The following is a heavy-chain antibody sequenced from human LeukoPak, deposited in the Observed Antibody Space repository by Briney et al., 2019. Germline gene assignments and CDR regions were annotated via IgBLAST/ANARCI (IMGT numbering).Heavy chain of an antibody. J-gene: IGHJ5*02. D-gene: IGHD3-22*01. CDR1: GFTFNNFA. CDR2: ISGSGGST. V-gene: IGHV3-23*01. CDR3: AKDALTYYYDSSGYQVRAWFDP. Sequence: GGSLRLSCAASGFTFNNFAMSWVRQAPGKGLEWVSAISGSGGSTYYADSVKGRFTISRDNSKNTLYLQMNSLRAEDTAVYYCAKDALTYYYDSSGYQVRAWFDPWGQGTLVTVSS.